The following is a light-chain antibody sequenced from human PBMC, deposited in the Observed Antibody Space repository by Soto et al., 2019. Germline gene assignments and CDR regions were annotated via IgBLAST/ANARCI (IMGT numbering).Light chain of an antibody. CDR2: SDN. V-gene: IGLV1-44*01. J-gene: IGLJ3*02. CDR1: SSNIGSNS. CDR3: ATWDDTLNGRV. Sequence: QSVLTQPPSASGTPGQRVTLSCSGSSSNIGSNSVNWYHQVAGTAPKLLIHSDNQRPSGVPDRFSGSKSGTSASLAISGLQSGDEADYYCATWDDTLNGRVFGGGTKVTVL.